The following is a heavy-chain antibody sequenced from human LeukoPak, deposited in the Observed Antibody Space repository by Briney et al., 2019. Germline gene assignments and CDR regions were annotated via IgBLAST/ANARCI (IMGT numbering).Heavy chain of an antibody. V-gene: IGHV3-23*01. D-gene: IGHD6-19*01. CDR3: AKVFPPIAVAGNGNFDY. J-gene: IGHJ4*02. Sequence: GGSLRLSCAASGFTVRSYSMDWVRQAPGKGLEWVSAISGSGGSTYYADSVKGRFTISRDNSKNTLYLQMNSLRAEDTAVYYCAKVFPPIAVAGNGNFDYWGQGTLVTVSS. CDR2: ISGSGGST. CDR1: GFTVRSYS.